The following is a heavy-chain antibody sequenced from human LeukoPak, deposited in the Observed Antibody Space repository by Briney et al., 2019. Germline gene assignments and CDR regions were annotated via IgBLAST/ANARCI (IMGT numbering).Heavy chain of an antibody. CDR1: GYTFSGYY. D-gene: IGHD5-24*01. J-gene: IGHJ4*02. Sequence: ASVKVSCKASGYTFSGYYIHWVRQAPGQGLEWMGWISGYQGSTKYAQNFQGRVTMTIDTSTSTAYMDLRSLRSDDTAIYFCARSDLGTITAGPFNWGQGTLVAVSS. CDR3: ARSDLGTITAGPFN. V-gene: IGHV1-18*04. CDR2: ISGYQGST.